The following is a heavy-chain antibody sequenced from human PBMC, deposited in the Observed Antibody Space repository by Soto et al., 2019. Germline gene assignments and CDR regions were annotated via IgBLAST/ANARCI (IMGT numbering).Heavy chain of an antibody. CDR2: IIPIFGTA. Sequence: QVQLVQSGAEVKKPGSSVKVSCKASGGTFSSYAISWVRQAPGQGLEWMGGIIPIFGTANYAQKFQGRVTITADESTSTAYMELSSRRSEDTAVYYCARGYNYYDSSGYYSFDYWGQGTLVTVSS. D-gene: IGHD3-22*01. CDR1: GGTFSSYA. J-gene: IGHJ4*02. CDR3: ARGYNYYDSSGYYSFDY. V-gene: IGHV1-69*01.